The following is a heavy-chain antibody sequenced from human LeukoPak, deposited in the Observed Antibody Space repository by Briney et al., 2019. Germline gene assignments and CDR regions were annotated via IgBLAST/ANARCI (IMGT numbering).Heavy chain of an antibody. D-gene: IGHD1-1*01. J-gene: IGHJ3*02. V-gene: IGHV3-7*03. Sequence: GGSLRLSCEASGFTFCSYWMTWVRQAAGKGLEWVANIRPDGIEKHYVDSVRGRFTISRDNAKNSLYLQMNNLRAEDTAVYYCSMGNWKDAFDIWGQGTVVAVS. CDR3: SMGNWKDAFDI. CDR1: GFTFCSYW. CDR2: IRPDGIEK.